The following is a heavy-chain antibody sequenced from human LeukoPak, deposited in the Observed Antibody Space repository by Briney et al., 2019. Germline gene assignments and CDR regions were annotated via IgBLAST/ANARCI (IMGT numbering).Heavy chain of an antibody. D-gene: IGHD6-19*01. V-gene: IGHV3-7*01. J-gene: IGHJ4*02. CDR1: GFTFSGYW. Sequence: TGGSLRLSCAASGFTFSGYWMSWLRQAPGKGLEWVANIKQDGTEKYYVDSVKGRFIISRDNAKNSLYLQMNSLRAEDTAVFYWARDGSGWSVYWGQGTLVTVPS. CDR3: ARDGSGWSVY. CDR2: IKQDGTEK.